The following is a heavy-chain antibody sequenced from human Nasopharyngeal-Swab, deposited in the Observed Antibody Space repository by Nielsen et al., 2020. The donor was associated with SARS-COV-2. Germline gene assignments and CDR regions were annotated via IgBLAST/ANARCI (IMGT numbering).Heavy chain of an antibody. J-gene: IGHJ4*02. Sequence: GESLKISCAASGFTFTSFTMNWVRQAPGKGLEWLSYIGSSGTIMFYADSVKGRFTISRDNAKNSLYLQMNSLRDEDTAVYYCARDRSADLDYWGQGTLVTVSS. CDR3: ARDRSADLDY. D-gene: IGHD2-2*01. V-gene: IGHV3-48*02. CDR1: GFTFTSFT. CDR2: IGSSGTIM.